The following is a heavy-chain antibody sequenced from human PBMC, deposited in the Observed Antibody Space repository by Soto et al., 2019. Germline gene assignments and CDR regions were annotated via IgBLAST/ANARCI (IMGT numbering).Heavy chain of an antibody. J-gene: IGHJ4*02. Sequence: SETLSLTCTVSGGSISSYYWSWFRQPPGKGLEWIGYIYYSGSTNYNPSLKSRVTISVDTSKNQFSLKLSSVTAADTAVYYCARGGAFIAADDYWGQGTLVTVS. CDR2: IYYSGST. D-gene: IGHD6-6*01. V-gene: IGHV4-59*01. CDR3: ARGGAFIAADDY. CDR1: GGSISSYY.